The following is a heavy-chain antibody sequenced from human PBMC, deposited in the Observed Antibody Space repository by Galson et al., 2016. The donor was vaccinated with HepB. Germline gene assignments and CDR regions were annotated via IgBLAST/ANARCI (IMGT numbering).Heavy chain of an antibody. J-gene: IGHJ4*02. V-gene: IGHV3-23*01. Sequence: SLRLSCAASGFTFSIFAMNWVRQAPGKGLEWVSGISDNGGSTYYVDSAKGRFTISRDNFKNMLYLQMNSLRAEDTAVYYCAKGLTTVTTEVDYWGQGTLVTVSS. CDR1: GFTFSIFA. D-gene: IGHD4-17*01. CDR3: AKGLTTVTTEVDY. CDR2: ISDNGGST.